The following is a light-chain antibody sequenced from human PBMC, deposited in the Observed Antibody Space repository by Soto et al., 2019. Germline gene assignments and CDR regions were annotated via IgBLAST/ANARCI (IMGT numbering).Light chain of an antibody. J-gene: IGLJ3*02. V-gene: IGLV1-44*01. CDR1: NSNIGGNT. CDR2: SNH. CDR3: AAWDDSMSAWV. Sequence: QSVVTQPPSASGTPGQRVTISCSGSNSNIGGNTVIWYQQLPGTAPKLLIYSNHNRPSGVPDRISGSKSGTSASLAISGLQSEDEADYYCAAWDDSMSAWVFGGGTKLTVL.